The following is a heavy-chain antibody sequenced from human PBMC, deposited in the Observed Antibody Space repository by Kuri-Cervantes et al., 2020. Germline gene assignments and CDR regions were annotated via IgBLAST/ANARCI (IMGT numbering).Heavy chain of an antibody. CDR1: GGSIINHY. CDR3: ARVYDSSGYYLNY. J-gene: IGHJ4*02. D-gene: IGHD3-22*01. V-gene: IGHV4-59*11. CDR2: NYYTGSP. Sequence: GSLRLSCTVSGGSIINHYWSWIRQPPGKGLEWIGYNYYTGSPNYNPSLKSRVTISVDTSKNQFSLKLSSVTAADTAVYYCARVYDSSGYYLNYWGQGTLVTVSS.